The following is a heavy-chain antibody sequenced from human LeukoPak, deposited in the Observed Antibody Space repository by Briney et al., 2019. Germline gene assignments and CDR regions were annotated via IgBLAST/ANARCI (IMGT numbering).Heavy chain of an antibody. Sequence: SVKVSRKASGGTFSSYAISWVRQAPGQGLEWMGGIIPIFGTANYAQKFQGRVTITTDESTSTAYMELSSLRSEDTAVYYCAREAVNKYQLLYFDYWGQGTLVTVSS. CDR3: AREAVNKYQLLYFDY. J-gene: IGHJ4*02. D-gene: IGHD2-2*01. V-gene: IGHV1-69*05. CDR2: IIPIFGTA. CDR1: GGTFSSYA.